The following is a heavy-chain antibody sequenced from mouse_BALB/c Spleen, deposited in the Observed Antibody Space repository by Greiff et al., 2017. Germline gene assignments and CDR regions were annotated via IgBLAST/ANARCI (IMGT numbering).Heavy chain of an antibody. CDR2: IYWDDDK. CDR1: GFSLSTSGMG. J-gene: IGHJ2*01. Sequence: ESGPGILQPSQTLSLTCSFSGFSLSTSGMGVSWIRQPSGKGLEWLAHIYWDDDKRYNPSLKSRLTISKDTSSNQVFLKITSVDTADTATYYCARAYYGNYFDYWGQGTTLTVSS. CDR3: ARAYYGNYFDY. D-gene: IGHD2-10*01. V-gene: IGHV8-12*01.